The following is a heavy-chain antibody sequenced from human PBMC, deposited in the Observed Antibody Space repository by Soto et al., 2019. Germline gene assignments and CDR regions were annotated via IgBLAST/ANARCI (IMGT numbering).Heavy chain of an antibody. CDR2: IYYSGST. CDR3: GAIGGSYGY. CDR1: GGSISSGGYY. V-gene: IGHV4-31*03. D-gene: IGHD3-16*01. Sequence: PLSLPGTVSGGSISSGGYYWSWIRQHPGKGLEWIGYIYYSGSTYYNPSLKSRVTISVDTSKNQFSLKLSSVTAADTAVYYCGAIGGSYGYWGQGTLVTVSS. J-gene: IGHJ4*02.